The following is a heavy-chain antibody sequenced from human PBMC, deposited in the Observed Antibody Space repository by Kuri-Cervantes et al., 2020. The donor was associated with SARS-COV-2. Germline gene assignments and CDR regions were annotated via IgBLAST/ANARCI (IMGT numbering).Heavy chain of an antibody. CDR3: ARGRDKGAAAGPGPRWFDP. V-gene: IGHV4-34*01. D-gene: IGHD6-13*01. CDR1: GGSFSDYY. J-gene: IGHJ5*02. Sequence: GSLRLSCAVYGGSFSDYYWSWVRQPPGKGLEWIGEINHSGNTNYDPSLKSRVTISVDTSKNQFSLKLSSVTAADTAVYYCARGRDKGAAAGPGPRWFDPWGQGTLVTVSS. CDR2: INHSGNT.